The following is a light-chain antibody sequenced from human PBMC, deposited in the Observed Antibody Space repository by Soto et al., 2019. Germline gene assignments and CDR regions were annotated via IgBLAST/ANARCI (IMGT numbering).Light chain of an antibody. Sequence: DVHMTQSPSSLSASVGDRVTITCRASQNVWTYLNWYQHKPGKAPTLLIYGASDLESGVPARSSGTGSGTDFTLTISSLQSEDFATYYCQQSFFIPRTFGQGTKVDIK. J-gene: IGKJ2*01. CDR2: GAS. CDR1: QNVWTY. CDR3: QQSFFIPRT. V-gene: IGKV1-39*01.